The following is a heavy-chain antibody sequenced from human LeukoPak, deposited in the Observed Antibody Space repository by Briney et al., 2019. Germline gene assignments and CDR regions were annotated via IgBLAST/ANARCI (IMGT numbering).Heavy chain of an antibody. CDR2: IYYSGST. Sequence: SETLSLTCTVSGGSISSYYWSWIRQPPGKGLEWIGYIYYSGSTNYNPSLKSRVTISVDTSKNQFSLKLSSVTAADTAVYYCARGHLLIAAAGTGWFDPWGQGTLVTVSS. D-gene: IGHD6-13*01. CDR1: GGSISSYY. J-gene: IGHJ5*02. CDR3: ARGHLLIAAAGTGWFDP. V-gene: IGHV4-59*01.